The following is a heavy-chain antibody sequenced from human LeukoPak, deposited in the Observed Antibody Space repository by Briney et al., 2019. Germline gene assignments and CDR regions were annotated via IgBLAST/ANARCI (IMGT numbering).Heavy chain of an antibody. CDR3: ARIAARLFGSGDY. CDR2: IRYDGSNK. J-gene: IGHJ4*02. CDR1: GFTFSSYG. V-gene: IGHV3-30*02. Sequence: GGSLRLSCAASGFTFSSYGMHWVRQAPGKGLEWVAFIRYDGSNKYYADSVKGRFTISRDNSKNTLYLQMNSLRAEDTAVYYCARIAARLFGSGDYWGQGTLVTVSS. D-gene: IGHD6-6*01.